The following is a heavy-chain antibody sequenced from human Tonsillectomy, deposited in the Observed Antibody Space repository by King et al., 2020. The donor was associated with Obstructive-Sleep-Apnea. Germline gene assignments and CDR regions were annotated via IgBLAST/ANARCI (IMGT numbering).Heavy chain of an antibody. CDR1: GYYLTRNW. V-gene: IGHV5-51*01. CDR3: ARLFVWGTSYYDYYFGLDV. D-gene: IGHD3-16*01. CDR2: IYPDDSKT. Sequence: QLVQSGAEVKRPGESLKISCKASGYYLTRNWIGWVRQMPGKGLEWMAIIYPDDSKTRYSPSFQGQISVSADKSSNTAYLQLNSLKASDTATYYCARLFVWGTSYYDYYFGLDVWGQGTTVTISS. J-gene: IGHJ6*02.